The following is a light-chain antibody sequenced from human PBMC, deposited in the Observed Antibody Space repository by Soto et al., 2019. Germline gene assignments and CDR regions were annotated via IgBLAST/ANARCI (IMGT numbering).Light chain of an antibody. J-gene: IGLJ1*01. Sequence: QSVLTQPPSASGTPGRRVTISCSGSSSNIGSNYVYWYQQLPGTAPKLLMYTNNQRPSGVPDRFSGSKSGTSASLAISGLRSEDEADYYCAAWDDSLSGYVFGTGTKLTVL. CDR1: SSNIGSNY. V-gene: IGLV1-47*02. CDR2: TNN. CDR3: AAWDDSLSGYV.